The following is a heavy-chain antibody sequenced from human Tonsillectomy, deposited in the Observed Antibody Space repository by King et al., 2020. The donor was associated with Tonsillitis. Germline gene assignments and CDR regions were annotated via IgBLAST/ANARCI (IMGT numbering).Heavy chain of an antibody. V-gene: IGHV3-30*18. CDR2: ISYVGSNK. Sequence: QLVQSGGGVVQPGRSLRLSCAASGFTFSTFDMHWVRQAPGKGLEWVAVISYVGSNKYYVDSVKGRFTISRDNSKSTLYLQINSLRAEDTAVYFCAKDLIDYYDSSGYFDYWGQGTLVTVSS. D-gene: IGHD3-22*01. CDR3: AKDLIDYYDSSGYFDY. CDR1: GFTFSTFD. J-gene: IGHJ4*02.